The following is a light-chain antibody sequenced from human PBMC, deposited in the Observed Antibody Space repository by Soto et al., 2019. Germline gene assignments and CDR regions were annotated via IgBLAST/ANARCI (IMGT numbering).Light chain of an antibody. V-gene: IGKV3-20*01. J-gene: IGKJ4*01. CDR3: QQYSSSPLT. CDR1: QNVGSSY. CDR2: AAS. Sequence: EIALTQSPDTLSLSPGDRATLSCRASQNVGSSYVAWYQQKPGQAPRLLIFAASRRASGTPDRFSGSGSGTDFTLTIGRLEPEDFAVYYCQQYSSSPLTFGGGTKVDIK.